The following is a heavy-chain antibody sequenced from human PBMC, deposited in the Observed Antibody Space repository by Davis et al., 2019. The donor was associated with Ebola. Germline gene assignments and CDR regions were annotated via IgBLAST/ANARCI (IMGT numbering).Heavy chain of an antibody. J-gene: IGHJ4*02. CDR1: GFTFSNYA. Sequence: PGGSLRLSCAVSGFTFSNYAMTWVRQAPGKGLEWVSAIHGSGTGTFYAASVKGRFTISRDNAKNTLYLQMSSLRAEDTAMYFCASEQPPYQFDYWGQGTLVTVSS. CDR3: ASEQPPYQFDY. V-gene: IGHV3-23*01. CDR2: IHGSGTGT. D-gene: IGHD1/OR15-1a*01.